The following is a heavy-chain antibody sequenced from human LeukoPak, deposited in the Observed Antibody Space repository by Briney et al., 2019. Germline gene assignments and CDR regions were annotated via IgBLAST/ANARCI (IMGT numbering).Heavy chain of an antibody. D-gene: IGHD2/OR15-2a*01. J-gene: IGHJ4*02. CDR1: GYTFTSYY. CDR3: AREVPENFNFDY. CDR2: IRPSGGST. V-gene: IGHV1-46*01. Sequence: ASVKVSCKASGYTFTSYYTHWVRQAPGQGLEWMGIIRPSGGSTLYAQKFQGRVTVTSDMSTSTVYVELSSLRSEDTAVYYCAREVPENFNFDYWGQGTLVTVSS.